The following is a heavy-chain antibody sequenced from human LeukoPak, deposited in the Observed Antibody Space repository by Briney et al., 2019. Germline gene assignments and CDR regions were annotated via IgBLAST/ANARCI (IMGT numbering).Heavy chain of an antibody. J-gene: IGHJ4*02. CDR3: AKDRTGGSYYAYFDY. D-gene: IGHD1-26*01. CDR1: GFTFSSFA. Sequence: GGSLRLSCAASGFTFSSFAMSWVRQAPGKGLEWVSAISDSGGTTYYADSVKGRFTISRDNSKNTLYLQMNSLRAEDTAVYYCAKDRTGGSYYAYFDYWGQGTLVTVSS. V-gene: IGHV3-23*01. CDR2: ISDSGGTT.